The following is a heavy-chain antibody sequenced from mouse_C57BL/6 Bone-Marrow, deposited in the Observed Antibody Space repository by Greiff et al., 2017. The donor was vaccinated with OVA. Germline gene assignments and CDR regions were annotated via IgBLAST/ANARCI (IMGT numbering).Heavy chain of an antibody. V-gene: IGHV5-15*01. CDR3: ARPESTYYAMDY. CDR1: GFTFSDYG. CDR2: ISNLAYSI. J-gene: IGHJ4*01. Sequence: EVQGVESGGGLVQPGGSLKLSCAASGFTFSDYGMAWVRQAPRKGPEWVAFISNLAYSIYYADPVTGRFTISREYAKNTLFLEMSSLRSENTAMYYGARPESTYYAMDYWGQGTSVTVSS. D-gene: IGHD5-1*01.